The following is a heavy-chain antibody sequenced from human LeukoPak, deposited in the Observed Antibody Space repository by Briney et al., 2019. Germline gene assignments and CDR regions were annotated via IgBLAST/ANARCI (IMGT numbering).Heavy chain of an antibody. D-gene: IGHD6-19*01. V-gene: IGHV4-34*01. Sequence: SETLSLTCAVYGGSFSDYYWTWIRQPPGKGLEWIGEINHRGSTHYNPSLKSRVTISVDTSKKQFSLKLSSVTATDTAVYYCATYSTGFDIWGQGTVVTVSS. CDR1: GGSFSDYY. CDR2: INHRGST. J-gene: IGHJ3*02. CDR3: ATYSTGFDI.